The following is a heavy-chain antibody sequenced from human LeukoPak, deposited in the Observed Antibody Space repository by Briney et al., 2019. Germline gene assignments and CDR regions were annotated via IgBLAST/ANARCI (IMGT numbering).Heavy chain of an antibody. CDR1: GFIFSSYS. V-gene: IGHV3-23*01. J-gene: IGHJ6*02. CDR2: ITGSGGNT. Sequence: GGSLRLTCAASGFIFSSYSMSWVRQAPGKGLEWVSVITGSGGNTYYADSVKGRFTISKDNSKNTVYLQMSSLRVDDTAVYYCAKAASSSWPSYYYGMDVWGQGTTVTVSS. D-gene: IGHD6-13*01. CDR3: AKAASSSWPSYYYGMDV.